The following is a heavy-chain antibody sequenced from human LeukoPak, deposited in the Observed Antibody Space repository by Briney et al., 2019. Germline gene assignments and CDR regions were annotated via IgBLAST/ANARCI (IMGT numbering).Heavy chain of an antibody. D-gene: IGHD5-18*01. V-gene: IGHV1-18*01. CDR3: ANIRGYSYGYEGSYFDY. Sequence: ASVEVSCKASGYTFTSYGISWVRQAPGQGLEWMGWISAYNGNTNYAQKLQGRVTMTTDTSTSTAYMELRSLRSDDTAVYYCANIRGYSYGYEGSYFDYWGQGTLVTVSS. CDR2: ISAYNGNT. J-gene: IGHJ4*02. CDR1: GYTFTSYG.